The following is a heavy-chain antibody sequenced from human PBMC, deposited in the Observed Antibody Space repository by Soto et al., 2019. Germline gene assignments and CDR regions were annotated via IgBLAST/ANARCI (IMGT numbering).Heavy chain of an antibody. D-gene: IGHD2-8*01. CDR1: GYTFCNFG. V-gene: IGHV1-18*01. CDR3: ARDRLGVSVTGGGFDS. J-gene: IGHJ4*02. CDR2: ISPYNGNT. Sequence: QVQLVQSGGEVKKPGASVKVSCKASGYTFCNFGLSWVRQAPGQGLELMGWISPYNGNTNYAQKLQGRLTMTTDTSTSTAYMELRSLRSDDTAVYYCARDRLGVSVTGGGFDSWDQGTLVTVSS.